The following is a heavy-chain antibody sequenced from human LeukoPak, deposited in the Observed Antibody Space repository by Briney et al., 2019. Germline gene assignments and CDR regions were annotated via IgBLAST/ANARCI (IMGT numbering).Heavy chain of an antibody. CDR1: GFTFNRFA. D-gene: IGHD1-26*01. Sequence: PGGSLRLCCAASGFTFNRFAMSWVRQAPGKGLEWVSRISGSGDTTNYADSMKGRFTISRDNSRNTLYLQMNSLRAEDTAIYYCASLYSDYGDYWGQGTLVTVSS. CDR3: ASLYSDYGDY. J-gene: IGHJ4*02. CDR2: ISGSGDTT. V-gene: IGHV3-23*01.